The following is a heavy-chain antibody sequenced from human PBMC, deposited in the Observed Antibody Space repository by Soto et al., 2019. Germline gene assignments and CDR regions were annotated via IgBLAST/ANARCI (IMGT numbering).Heavy chain of an antibody. J-gene: IGHJ4*02. V-gene: IGHV1-69*13. CDR3: AREGPRVGATRTGYFDY. D-gene: IGHD1-26*01. Sequence: VASVKVSCKASGGTFSSYAISWVRQAPGQGLEWMGGIIPIFGTANYAQKFQGRVTITADESTSTAYMELSSLRSEDTAVYYCAREGPRVGATRTGYFDYWGQGTLVTVSS. CDR2: IIPIFGTA. CDR1: GGTFSSYA.